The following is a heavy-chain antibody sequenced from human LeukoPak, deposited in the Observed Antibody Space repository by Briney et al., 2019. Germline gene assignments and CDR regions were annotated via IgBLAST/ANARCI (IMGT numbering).Heavy chain of an antibody. J-gene: IGHJ6*03. CDR2: INHSGST. CDR1: GGSFSGYY. D-gene: IGHD2-15*01. V-gene: IGHV4-34*01. CDR3: ARGAVYCSGGSCYLKKPYYYMDV. Sequence: SETLSLTCAVYGGSFSGYYWSWIRQPPGKGLEWIGEINHSGSTNYNPSLKSRVTISVDTSKNQFSLKLSSVTAADTAVYYCARGAVYCSGGSCYLKKPYYYMDVWGKGTTVTVSS.